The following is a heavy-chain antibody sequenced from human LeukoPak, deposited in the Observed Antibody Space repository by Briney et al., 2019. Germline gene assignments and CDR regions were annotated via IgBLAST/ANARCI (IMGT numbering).Heavy chain of an antibody. CDR1: GYTFTSYY. D-gene: IGHD3-9*01. J-gene: IGHJ6*03. CDR2: INPSGGST. Sequence: GASVKVSCKASGYTFTSYYMHWVRQAPGQGLEWMGIINPSGGSTSYAQKFQGRVTMTRDTSTSTVYMELSSLRSEDTAVYYCARDSLAPGFHYYYMDVWGKGTTVTISS. CDR3: ARDSLAPGFHYYYMDV. V-gene: IGHV1-46*01.